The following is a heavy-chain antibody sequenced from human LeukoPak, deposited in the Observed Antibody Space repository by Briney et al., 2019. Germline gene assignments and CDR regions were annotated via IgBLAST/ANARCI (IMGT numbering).Heavy chain of an antibody. V-gene: IGHV3-49*04. Sequence: HPGRSLRLSCTTSGFSFGDYAISWVRQAPGKGLEWISFIRSRAYGGTTEYAASVIGRFILSRDDSSSIAYLQMNSLKTEDTAVYYCTRGSDYYDSSGYYSEYFQHWGQGPLVTVSS. D-gene: IGHD3-22*01. CDR3: TRGSDYYDSSGYYSEYFQH. CDR2: IRSRAYGGTT. J-gene: IGHJ1*01. CDR1: GFSFGDYA.